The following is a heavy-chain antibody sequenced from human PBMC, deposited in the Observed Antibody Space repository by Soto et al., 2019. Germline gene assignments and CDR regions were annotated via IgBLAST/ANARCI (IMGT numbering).Heavy chain of an antibody. Sequence: SETLSLTCGVSGFPVSYGYYWGWIRQPPGKGLEWLGSIYQSGKTYYNPSLKSRLTLSMDTSKNEFSVRLRSVTAADTAVYFCARLYCSSVSCSNDYWGPGVQVTVSS. CDR2: IYQSGKT. CDR3: ARLYCSSVSCSNDY. D-gene: IGHD2-2*01. V-gene: IGHV4-38-2*01. J-gene: IGHJ4*02. CDR1: GFPVSYGYY.